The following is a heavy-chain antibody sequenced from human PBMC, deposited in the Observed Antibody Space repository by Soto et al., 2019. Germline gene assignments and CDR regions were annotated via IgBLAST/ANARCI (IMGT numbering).Heavy chain of an antibody. CDR2: ISGDGSST. CDR1: EFTFRSYW. J-gene: IGHJ6*02. V-gene: IGHV3-74*01. Sequence: EVQLVDSGGGLVQPGGSLRLSCAASEFTFRSYWMHWVRQSPGKGLVWVSRISGDGSSTNYADSVKGRFTISRDNAKNTVYLQIDSLRAEDTAVYYCAKDLIAAAGIFYYYGMDVWGQGTTVTVSS. D-gene: IGHD6-13*01. CDR3: AKDLIAAAGIFYYYGMDV.